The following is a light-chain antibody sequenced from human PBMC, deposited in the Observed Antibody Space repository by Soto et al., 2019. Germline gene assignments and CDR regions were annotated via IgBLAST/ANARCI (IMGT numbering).Light chain of an antibody. Sequence: QSVLTQPASVSGSPGQSITISCTGTSSDVGHYNYVSWYQQHPGNAPKLVIYDVSIRASGVSDRFSGSKSGNTASLTISGLQAEDEADYYCYSYTTTTSRVFGTGTKVTVL. V-gene: IGLV2-14*03. CDR2: DVS. J-gene: IGLJ1*01. CDR1: SSDVGHYNY. CDR3: YSYTTTTSRV.